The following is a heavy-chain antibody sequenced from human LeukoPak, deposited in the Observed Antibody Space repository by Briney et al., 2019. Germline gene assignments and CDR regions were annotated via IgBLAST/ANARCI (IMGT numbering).Heavy chain of an antibody. CDR3: ARAPYDSSDY. D-gene: IGHD3-22*01. CDR2: IYYSGST. V-gene: IGHV4-61*08. Sequence: SSETLSLTCTVSGGSISSGGYYWSWIRQPPGKGLEWIGYIYYSGSTNYNPSLKSRVTISVDTSKNQFSLKLSSVTAADTAVYYCARAPYDSSDYWGQGTLVTVSS. CDR1: GGSISSGGYY. J-gene: IGHJ4*02.